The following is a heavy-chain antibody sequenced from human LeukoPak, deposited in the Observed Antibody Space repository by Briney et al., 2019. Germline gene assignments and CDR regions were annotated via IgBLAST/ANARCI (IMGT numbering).Heavy chain of an antibody. Sequence: ASVKVSCKASGYTFTGYYMHWVRQAPGQGLEWMGWINPNSGGTNYAQKFQGRVTMTRDTSISTAYMELSRLRSDDTAVYYCARVVEGATPGFTYYYYYYMDVWGKGTTVTVSS. J-gene: IGHJ6*03. CDR1: GYTFTGYY. D-gene: IGHD1-26*01. CDR2: INPNSGGT. V-gene: IGHV1-2*02. CDR3: ARVVEGATPGFTYYYYYYMDV.